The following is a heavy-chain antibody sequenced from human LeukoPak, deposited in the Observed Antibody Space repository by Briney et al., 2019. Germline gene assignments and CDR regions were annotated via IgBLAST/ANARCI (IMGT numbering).Heavy chain of an antibody. V-gene: IGHV4-59*01. Sequence: SETLSLTCTVSGGSISSYYWSWIRQPPGRGLEWIGYMYYSGTINYNPSLKSRVTISVDTSKNQFSLKLSSVTAADTAMYYCARAWATDYFDYWGQGTLVTVSS. CDR3: ARAWATDYFDY. CDR2: MYYSGTI. CDR1: GGSISSYY. J-gene: IGHJ4*02.